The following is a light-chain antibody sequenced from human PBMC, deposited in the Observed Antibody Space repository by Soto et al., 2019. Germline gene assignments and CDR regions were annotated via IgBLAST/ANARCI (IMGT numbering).Light chain of an antibody. J-gene: IGKJ1*01. V-gene: IGKV1-5*03. Sequence: DIQMTQSPSTLSASVGARVTITCRASQTIFNWLAWYQQKPGKAPKLLIYKASTLKSGVPSRSSGSGSGTEFTLTISSLQPDDFATYYCQHYNSYSEAFGQGTKVDIK. CDR1: QTIFNW. CDR2: KAS. CDR3: QHYNSYSEA.